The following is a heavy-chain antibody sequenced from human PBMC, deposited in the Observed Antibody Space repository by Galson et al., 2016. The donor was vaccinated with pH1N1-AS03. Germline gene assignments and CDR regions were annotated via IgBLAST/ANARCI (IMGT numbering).Heavy chain of an antibody. CDR3: ARQQFDGIDV. D-gene: IGHD3-10*01. CDR1: GYSFSSYW. J-gene: IGHJ6*02. V-gene: IGHV5-51*01. CDR2: IYPGDSDT. Sequence: QSGAEVKKPGESLKTSCKGSGYSFSSYWIVWVRQMPGKGLEWMGIIYPGDSDTTYSPSFQGQVTISADKSISTAYLQWSSLEASDTAIYYCARQQFDGIDVWGQGTTVSVSS.